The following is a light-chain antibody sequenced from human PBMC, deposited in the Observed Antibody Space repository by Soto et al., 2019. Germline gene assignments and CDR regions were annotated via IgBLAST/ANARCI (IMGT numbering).Light chain of an antibody. CDR2: GNN. J-gene: IGLJ7*01. CDR3: QSYDSSLSGWV. V-gene: IGLV1-40*01. CDR1: SSNIGAGYD. Sequence: QSVLTQPPSVSGAPGQRVTISCTGSSSNIGAGYDVHWYQQLPGTAPKLLIYGNNNRPSGVPDRFSGSKSGTSASLAITGLQVEDEADYYCQSYDSSLSGWVFGGGTQLTVL.